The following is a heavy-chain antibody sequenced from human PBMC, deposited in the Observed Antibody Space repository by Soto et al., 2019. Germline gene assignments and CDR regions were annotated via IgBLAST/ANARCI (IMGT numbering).Heavy chain of an antibody. D-gene: IGHD6-13*01. CDR1: GGTFSSSV. CDR2: IIPIFGAS. Sequence: GASVKVSFKASGGTFSSSVISWLRQAPGQGLEWMGGIIPIFGASNYAQNFQGRVTITADESTSTAYMELSNLKSEDTAVYYCAGDQIRGLIASPEPPRYHYDMDVWGQGTTVTVSS. J-gene: IGHJ6*02. CDR3: AGDQIRGLIASPEPPRYHYDMDV. V-gene: IGHV1-69*13.